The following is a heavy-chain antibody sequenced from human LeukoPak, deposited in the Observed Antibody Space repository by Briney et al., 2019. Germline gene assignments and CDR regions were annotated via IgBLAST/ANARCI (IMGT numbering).Heavy chain of an antibody. J-gene: IGHJ6*03. Sequence: SVKVSCKASGGTFSSYAISWVRQAPGQGLEWMGGIIAIFGTANYAQKFQGRVTITTDESTSTAYMELSSLRSEDTAVYYCGTTHPGERWLQSYYYYMDVWGKGTTVTVSS. CDR3: GTTHPGERWLQSYYYYMDV. D-gene: IGHD5-24*01. CDR2: IIAIFGTA. CDR1: GGTFSSYA. V-gene: IGHV1-69*05.